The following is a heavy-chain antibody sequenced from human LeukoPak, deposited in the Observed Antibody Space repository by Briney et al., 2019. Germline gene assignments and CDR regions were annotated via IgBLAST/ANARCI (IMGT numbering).Heavy chain of an antibody. Sequence: SQTLSLTCIVYGGSISSGGYYWSWIRQPPGKGLEWFGYIYYSGSTNYNPSLKSRVTISLDRSKNQFSLKLSSVTAADTAVYYCATRGSGGPFDPWGQGTLVTVSS. CDR2: IYYSGST. J-gene: IGHJ5*02. CDR1: GGSISSGGYY. V-gene: IGHV4-61*08. D-gene: IGHD3-10*01. CDR3: ATRGSGGPFDP.